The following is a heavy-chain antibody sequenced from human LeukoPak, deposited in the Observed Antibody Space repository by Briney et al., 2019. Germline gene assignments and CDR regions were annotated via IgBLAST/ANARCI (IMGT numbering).Heavy chain of an antibody. CDR3: TTSGSPSLIDI. CDR1: GFSFSDAW. D-gene: IGHD1-26*01. Sequence: GGSLRLSCATSGFSFSDAWMNWVRQAPGKGLEWVGRIRRNSDGGTIDYAAPVKGRFVLSRDDSKNTLYLHMSSLQTEDTAVYYCTTSGSPSLIDIWGQGTMVTVSS. V-gene: IGHV3-15*07. CDR2: IRRNSDGGTI. J-gene: IGHJ3*02.